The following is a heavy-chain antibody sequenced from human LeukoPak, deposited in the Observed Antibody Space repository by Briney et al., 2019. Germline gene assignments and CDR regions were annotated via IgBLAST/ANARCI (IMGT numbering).Heavy chain of an antibody. D-gene: IGHD1-26*01. V-gene: IGHV3-30*02. CDR1: GFTLSSYG. CDR2: LRYDGSTA. J-gene: IGHJ4*01. Sequence: PGGSLRLSCAASGFTLSSYGMNWVRQAPGKGLDWVAFLRYDGSTAFYEDSVKGRFTISRDSSKNTLYLQMNSLTPADTAIYYCAKDPYGGTYPSYFDYWGHGTLVTVSS. CDR3: AKDPYGGTYPSYFDY.